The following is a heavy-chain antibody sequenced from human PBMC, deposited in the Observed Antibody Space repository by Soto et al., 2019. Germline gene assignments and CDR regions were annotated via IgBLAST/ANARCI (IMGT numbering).Heavy chain of an antibody. V-gene: IGHV1-18*03. CDR2: ISTYNGDT. D-gene: IGHD2-15*01. Sequence: QVQLVQSGAEVKKPGASVKVSCKASGYSFTTYGIAWVRQAPGQGLEWMGWISTYNGDTDYAQNLQGRVIMTTDTSTTTAYMELRSLRSDDMAVYYCAREGSRPYYYYGMDVWGQGTTVSVSS. J-gene: IGHJ6*02. CDR1: GYSFTTYG. CDR3: AREGSRPYYYYGMDV.